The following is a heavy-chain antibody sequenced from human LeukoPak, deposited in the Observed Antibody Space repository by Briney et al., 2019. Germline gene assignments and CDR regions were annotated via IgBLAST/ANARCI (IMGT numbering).Heavy chain of an antibody. CDR2: THYSGST. CDR1: GGSIRSYY. V-gene: IGHV4-59*01. Sequence: PSETLSLTCTVSGGSIRSYYWSWIRQPPGKGLEWIGYTHYSGSTNYNPSLKSRVTISVDTSKNQLSLKLRDVTAADTAVYYCARAGGVSSSPPDLDYWGQGTLVTVSS. CDR3: ARAGGVSSSPPDLDY. J-gene: IGHJ4*02. D-gene: IGHD6-6*01.